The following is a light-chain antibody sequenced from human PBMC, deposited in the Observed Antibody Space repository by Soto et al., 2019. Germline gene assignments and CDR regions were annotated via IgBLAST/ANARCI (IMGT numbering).Light chain of an antibody. J-gene: IGLJ1*01. Sequence: QSVLTQPPSVSAAPGQKVTISCSGSISSIGKNYVSWYQQVPGTAPKLVIYEDNKRRSGIPDRFSGSKSGTSATLGITGLQAGDDADYYSGTWDSSLSVFVFGTGTKVTVL. CDR3: GTWDSSLSVFV. CDR1: ISSIGKNY. CDR2: EDN. V-gene: IGLV1-51*02.